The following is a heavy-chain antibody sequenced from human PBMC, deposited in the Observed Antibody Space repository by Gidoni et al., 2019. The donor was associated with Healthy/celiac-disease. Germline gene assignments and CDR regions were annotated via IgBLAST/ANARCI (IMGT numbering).Heavy chain of an antibody. D-gene: IGHD1-26*01. CDR1: GFTFSNAW. J-gene: IGHJ6*02. CDR3: TTARKAGAYYYYYYGMDV. V-gene: IGHV3-15*01. CDR2: IKSKTDGGTT. Sequence: EVQLVESGGGLVKPGGSLRLSCAASGFTFSNAWMSWVRQAPGTGLEWVGRIKSKTDGGTTDYAAPVKGRFTISRDDSKNTLYLQMNSLKTEDTAVYYCTTARKAGAYYYYYYGMDVWGQGTTVTVSS.